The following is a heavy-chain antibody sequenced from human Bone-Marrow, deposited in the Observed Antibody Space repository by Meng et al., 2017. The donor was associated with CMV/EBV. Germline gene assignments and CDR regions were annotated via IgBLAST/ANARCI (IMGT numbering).Heavy chain of an antibody. J-gene: IGHJ4*02. Sequence: GGSLRLTCAASRFAFSSYSMNWVRQAPGKGLEWVSVIYSGGSSTYYADSVKGRFTISRDNSKNTLYLQMNSLRAEDTAVYYCAKADKPSYSYGQRPFDYWGQGTLVTVSS. CDR3: AKADKPSYSYGQRPFDY. CDR1: RFAFSSYS. D-gene: IGHD5-18*01. CDR2: IYSGGSST. V-gene: IGHV3-23*03.